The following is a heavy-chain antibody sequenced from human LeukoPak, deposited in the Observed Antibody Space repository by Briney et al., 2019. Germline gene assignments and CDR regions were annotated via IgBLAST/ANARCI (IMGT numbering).Heavy chain of an antibody. J-gene: IGHJ5*02. V-gene: IGHV4-59*01. CDR3: ARGKGYCSGGSCYPEFDP. D-gene: IGHD2-15*01. CDR2: SYDSGST. CDR1: GGSISSYY. Sequence: PSETLSLTCTVSGGSISSYYWSWIRQPPGKGLEWIGYSYDSGSTYCNPSLKTRVTISVDTSKNQFSLKLSSVTAADTAVYYCARGKGYCSGGSCYPEFDPWGRGTLVTVSS.